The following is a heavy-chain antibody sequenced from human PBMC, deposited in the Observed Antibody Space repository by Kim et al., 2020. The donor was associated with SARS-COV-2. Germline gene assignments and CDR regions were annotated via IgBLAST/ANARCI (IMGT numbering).Heavy chain of an antibody. D-gene: IGHD3-10*01. CDR1: GFIFGDYH. V-gene: IGHV3-30*14. CDR3: ATERERSGAYLDY. Sequence: GGSLRLSCAASGFIFGDYHMHWVRQAPGKGLEWVAVISNDGRKKDYRDSVKGRFTISRGRSNDTLYLQMTSLRAEDTAVYYCATERERSGAYLDYRGQGT. CDR2: ISNDGRKK. J-gene: IGHJ4*02.